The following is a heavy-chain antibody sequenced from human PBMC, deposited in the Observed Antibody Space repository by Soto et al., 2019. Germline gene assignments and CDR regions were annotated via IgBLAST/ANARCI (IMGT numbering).Heavy chain of an antibody. D-gene: IGHD6-19*01. CDR1: GYTFTGYY. CDR2: INPNSGGT. Sequence: ASVKVSCKASGYTFTGYYLHWVRQAPGQGLEWMGWINPNSGGTNYAQKFQGWVTMTRDTSISTAYMELSRLRSDDTAVYYCARARIDSSGWYYFDYWGQGTLVTVSS. V-gene: IGHV1-2*04. CDR3: ARARIDSSGWYYFDY. J-gene: IGHJ4*02.